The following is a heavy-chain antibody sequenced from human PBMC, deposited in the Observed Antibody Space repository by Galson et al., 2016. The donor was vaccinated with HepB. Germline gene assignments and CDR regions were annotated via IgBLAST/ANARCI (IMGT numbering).Heavy chain of an antibody. D-gene: IGHD1-7*01. CDR2: IRSKTYGETT. CDR1: GFTLGDYA. V-gene: IGHV3-49*03. J-gene: IGHJ4*02. CDR3: TRDLDYHWNYYFDY. Sequence: SLRLSCAASGFTLGDYAMSWFRQTPGKGLEWVGFIRSKTYGETTEYAASVKGRFSISRDDSKSIAYLQMSSVRAEDTAVYYCTRDLDYHWNYYFDYWGQGTLVTVSS.